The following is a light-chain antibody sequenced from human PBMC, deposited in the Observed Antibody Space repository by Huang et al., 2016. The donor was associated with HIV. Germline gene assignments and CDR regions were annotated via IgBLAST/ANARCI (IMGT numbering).Light chain of an antibody. Sequence: EIVLTQSPATLSLSPGERATLSCRASQSGNNFISWHQQKPGQAPRLLIYDASNRAAGIPARFSGSGSGTDFTLTISSLEPEDSAVYYCQQRSNWPHTFGQGTKLEIK. J-gene: IGKJ2*01. CDR3: QQRSNWPHT. V-gene: IGKV3-11*01. CDR2: DAS. CDR1: QSGNNF.